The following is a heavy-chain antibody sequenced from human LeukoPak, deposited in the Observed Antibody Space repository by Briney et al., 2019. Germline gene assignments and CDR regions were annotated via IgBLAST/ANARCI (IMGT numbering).Heavy chain of an antibody. J-gene: IGHJ4*02. D-gene: IGHD5-18*01. Sequence: PPETLSLTCAVYGGSFSGYYWSWIRQPPGKGLEWIGEINHSGSTNYNPSLKSRVTISVDTSKNQFSLKLSSVTAADTAVYYCARGRGYSYATDYWGQGTLVTVSS. V-gene: IGHV4-34*01. CDR1: GGSFSGYY. CDR2: INHSGST. CDR3: ARGRGYSYATDY.